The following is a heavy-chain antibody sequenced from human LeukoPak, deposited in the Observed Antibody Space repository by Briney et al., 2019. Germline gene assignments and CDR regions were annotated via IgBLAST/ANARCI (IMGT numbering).Heavy chain of an antibody. V-gene: IGHV3-9*01. CDR2: ISWESGTI. Sequence: PGGSLRLSCAASGFTFGDYTMHWVRQAPGKGLEWVSGISWESGTIGYADSMRGRFTISRDNAKNSLYLQMNSLRTEDTALYYCAKDMSGFYYYIDFWGKGTTVTVSS. CDR1: GFTFGDYT. J-gene: IGHJ6*03. CDR3: AKDMSGFYYYIDF.